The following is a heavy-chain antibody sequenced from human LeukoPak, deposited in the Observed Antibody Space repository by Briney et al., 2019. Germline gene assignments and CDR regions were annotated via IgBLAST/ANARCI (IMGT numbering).Heavy chain of an antibody. V-gene: IGHV4-59*11. CDR3: ARVLRFLEWLLLDY. CDR2: IYYSGST. J-gene: IGHJ4*02. D-gene: IGHD3-3*01. CDR1: GGSISSHY. Sequence: PSETVSLTCTVTGGSISSHYCGSIRQPPRKGLEWIGYIYYSGSTNYNPSLKSRVTISVDTSKNQFALNLSSVTAADTAVYYCARVLRFLEWLLLDYWGQGTLVSVSS.